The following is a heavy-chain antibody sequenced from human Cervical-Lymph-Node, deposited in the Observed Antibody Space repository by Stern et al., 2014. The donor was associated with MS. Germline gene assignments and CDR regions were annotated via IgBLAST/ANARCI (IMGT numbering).Heavy chain of an antibody. Sequence: VQLVESGSEMKKPGASVKVSCKASGYTFNRYAINWVRQAPGQGLEWMGWINTNSGYPTYGRGFAGRFVFSLDTSVSTTYLQITSLKAEDTAIYYCARPITGADHAFDSWGQGTLVTVSS. CDR1: GYTFNRYA. CDR2: INTNSGYP. V-gene: IGHV7-4-1*02. J-gene: IGHJ4*02. CDR3: ARPITGADHAFDS. D-gene: IGHD6-13*01.